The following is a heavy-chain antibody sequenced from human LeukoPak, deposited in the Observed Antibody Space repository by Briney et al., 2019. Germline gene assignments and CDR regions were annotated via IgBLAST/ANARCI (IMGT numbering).Heavy chain of an antibody. CDR3: ARDLGEMAHDY. D-gene: IGHD5-24*01. Sequence: GASVKVSCKASGYTFTGYYMHWVRQAPGQGLEWMGWINMNTGNPTYAQGFTGRYVFSLDTSVSSAYLQINSLKAEDTAVYYCARDLGEMAHDYRGQGTLVTVSS. V-gene: IGHV7-4-1*02. J-gene: IGHJ4*02. CDR2: INMNTGNP. CDR1: GYTFTGYY.